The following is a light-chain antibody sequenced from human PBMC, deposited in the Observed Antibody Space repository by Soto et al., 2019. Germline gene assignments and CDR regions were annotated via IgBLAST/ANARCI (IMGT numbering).Light chain of an antibody. Sequence: IVLTQSPGALSLSPGERATLYCRTSQSVRSTYLAWYQQSPGQAPRLLIFGTSNRATGIPDRFSGSGSGTDFSLTISSLQPEDFATYYCQQSYSTSWTFGQGTKVDI. J-gene: IGKJ1*01. CDR1: QSVRSTY. CDR2: GTS. V-gene: IGKV3-20*01. CDR3: QQSYSTSWT.